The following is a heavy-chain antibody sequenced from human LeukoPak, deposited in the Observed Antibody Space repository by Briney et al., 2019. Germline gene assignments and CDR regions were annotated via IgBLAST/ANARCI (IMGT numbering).Heavy chain of an antibody. Sequence: PSETLSLTCAVYGGSFSGYYWSWIRQPPGKGLEWIGEINHSGSTNYNPSLKSRVTISVDTSKNQFSLKLSSVTAADTAVYYCARAALPYNWFDPWGQGTLVTVSS. CDR2: INHSGST. CDR3: ARAALPYNWFDP. V-gene: IGHV4-34*01. CDR1: GGSFSGYY. J-gene: IGHJ5*02.